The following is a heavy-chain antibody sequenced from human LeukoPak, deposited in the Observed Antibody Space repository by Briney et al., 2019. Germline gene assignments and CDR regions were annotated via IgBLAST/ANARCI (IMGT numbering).Heavy chain of an antibody. V-gene: IGHV3-30*04. Sequence: GGSLRLSCAASGFTFNTYALHWVRQAPGKGLEWVAVVSYDGGAKYYADSVKGRFTISRDNSKNTVYLHMDSLRVEDTAIYYCARGALIPDFRGQGTLVTVSS. D-gene: IGHD2-21*01. CDR3: ARGALIPDF. CDR2: VSYDGGAK. J-gene: IGHJ4*02. CDR1: GFTFNTYA.